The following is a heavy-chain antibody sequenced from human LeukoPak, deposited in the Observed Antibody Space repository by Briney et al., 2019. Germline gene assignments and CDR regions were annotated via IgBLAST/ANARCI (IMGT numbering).Heavy chain of an antibody. V-gene: IGHV4-61*01. Sequence: PSEALSHTCTVSGGSVSSGSYYWSWIRQPPGKGLEWIGYIYYSGSTNYNPSLKSRVTISVDTSKNQFSLKLSSVTAADTAVYYCARDDCSGGSCYYPYFHYWGQGTLVTVSS. J-gene: IGHJ4*02. CDR3: ARDDCSGGSCYYPYFHY. CDR1: GGSVSSGSYY. D-gene: IGHD2-15*01. CDR2: IYYSGST.